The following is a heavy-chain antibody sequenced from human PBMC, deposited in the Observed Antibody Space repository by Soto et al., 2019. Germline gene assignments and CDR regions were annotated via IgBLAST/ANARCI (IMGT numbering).Heavy chain of an antibody. D-gene: IGHD2-2*01. CDR1: GFTFSSYA. CDR3: ATDSLMYQLLLFYYFDY. V-gene: IGHV3-23*01. CDR2: ISGSGGST. Sequence: EVQLLESGGGLVQPGGSLRLSCAASGFTFSSYAMSWVRQAPGKGRELVSAISGSGGSTYYADSVQGRFPISRDNSKPTLYLHMNSLRAEDTAVYYCATDSLMYQLLLFYYFDYWGEGTLVTVSS. J-gene: IGHJ4*02.